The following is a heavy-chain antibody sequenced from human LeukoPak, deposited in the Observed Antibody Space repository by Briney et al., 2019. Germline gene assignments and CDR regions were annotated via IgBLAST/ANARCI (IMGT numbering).Heavy chain of an antibody. V-gene: IGHV1-69-2*01. CDR3: ATTSNRARYFDF. D-gene: IGHD4-11*01. J-gene: IGHJ4*02. CDR2: VDPEDGET. Sequence: GASVKVSCKASGYSFTSSGISWVRQAPGQGLEWMGLVDPEDGETIYAQKFQGRVTITADTSTDTAYMELSSLRSEDTAMYYCATTSNRARYFDFWGQGTLVTVSS. CDR1: GYSFTSSG.